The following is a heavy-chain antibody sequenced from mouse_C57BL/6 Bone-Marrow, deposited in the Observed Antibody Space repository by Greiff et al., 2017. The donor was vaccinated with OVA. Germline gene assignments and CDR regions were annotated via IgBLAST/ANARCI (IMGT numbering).Heavy chain of an antibody. J-gene: IGHJ3*01. CDR3: TRPYLLLRGWFAY. D-gene: IGHD1-1*01. Sequence: EVKLEESGGGLVQPGGSMKLSCAASGFTFSDAWMDWVRQSPEKGLEWVAEIRNKANNPATYYAESVKGRFTISRDDAKSSVYLQMNSLRAEDTGIYYCTRPYLLLRGWFAYWGQGTLVTVSA. CDR1: GFTFSDAW. CDR2: IRNKANNPAT. V-gene: IGHV6-6*01.